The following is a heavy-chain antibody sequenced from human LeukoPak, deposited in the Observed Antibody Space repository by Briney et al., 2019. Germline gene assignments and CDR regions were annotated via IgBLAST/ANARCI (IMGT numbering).Heavy chain of an antibody. J-gene: IGHJ4*02. D-gene: IGHD5-18*01. CDR3: ARVGSHTANFFDY. V-gene: IGHV3-7*01. CDR1: GFTFSSYW. CDR2: IKQDGSEK. Sequence: GESLRLSCAASGFTFSSYWMSWVRQAPGKGLEWVANIKQDGSEKYYVDSVKGRFTISRDNAKNSLYLQMNSLRAEDTAVYYCARVGSHTANFFDYWGQGTLVTVSS.